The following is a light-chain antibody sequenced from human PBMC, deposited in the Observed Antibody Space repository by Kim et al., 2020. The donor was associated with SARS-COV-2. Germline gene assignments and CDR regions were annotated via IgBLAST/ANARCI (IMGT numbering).Light chain of an antibody. CDR2: SAS. V-gene: IGKV1-12*01. CDR1: QPIGTW. Sequence: DIQMTQSPSSVSSSAGDRVSITCRASQPIGTWLSWYQQKPGKAPRLLIHSASSLESGVPSRFSGSGSGTDFVLTISSLQPEDCATYYCQQGNSFPWTFGQGTKVEI. J-gene: IGKJ1*01. CDR3: QQGNSFPWT.